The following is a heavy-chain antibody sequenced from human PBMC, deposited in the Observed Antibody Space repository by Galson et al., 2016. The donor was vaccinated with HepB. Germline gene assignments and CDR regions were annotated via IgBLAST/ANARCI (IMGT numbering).Heavy chain of an antibody. V-gene: IGHV3-11*06. D-gene: IGHD2-8*01. Sequence: SLRLSCAASGFTFSDYYMSWIRQAPGKGLQWVSYISSRSGFYTNYADSVKGRFTILRENAKNSLFLQMNNPRAEDTAVYYCARLKINAAWGQGTLVKVSS. J-gene: IGHJ5*02. CDR1: GFTFSDYY. CDR2: ISSRSGFYT. CDR3: ARLKINAA.